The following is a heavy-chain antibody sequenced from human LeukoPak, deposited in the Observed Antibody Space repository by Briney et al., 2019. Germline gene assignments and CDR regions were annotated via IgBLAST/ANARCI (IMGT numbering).Heavy chain of an antibody. V-gene: IGHV3-23*01. CDR2: ISGSGGST. CDR3: AKDVRVAVAGTYFDY. Sequence: GGSLRLSCAASGFTFSSYAMSWVRQAPGKGLEWVSAISGSGGSTNYADSVKGRFIISRDNSKNTLYLQMNSLRAEDTAVYYCAKDVRVAVAGTYFDYWGQGTLVTVSS. D-gene: IGHD6-19*01. CDR1: GFTFSSYA. J-gene: IGHJ4*02.